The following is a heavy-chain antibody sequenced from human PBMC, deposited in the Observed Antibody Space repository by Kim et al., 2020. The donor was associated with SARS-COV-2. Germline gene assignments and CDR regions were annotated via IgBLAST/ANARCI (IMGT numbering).Heavy chain of an antibody. J-gene: IGHJ5*01. D-gene: IGHD1-26*01. V-gene: IGHV4-59*08. CDR2: IYYSGST. CDR1: GGSISSYY. CDR3: ARHEAPGDSGSYSDDYWF. Sequence: SETLSLTCTVSGGSISSYYWSWIRQPPGKGLEWIGYIYYSGSTNYNPSLKSRVTISVDTSKNQFSLKRSSVTAADTAVYYCARHEAPGDSGSYSDDYWF.